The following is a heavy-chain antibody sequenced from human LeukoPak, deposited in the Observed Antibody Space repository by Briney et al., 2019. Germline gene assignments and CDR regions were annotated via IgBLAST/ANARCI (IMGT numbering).Heavy chain of an antibody. D-gene: IGHD3-10*01. CDR3: ARGWYYGSGSYFDY. CDR1: GGSISSYY. CDR2: IYTSGST. J-gene: IGHJ4*02. V-gene: IGHV4-4*07. Sequence: SETLSLTCTVSGGSISSYYWSWIRQPAGKGLEWIGRIYTSGSTNYNPSLKSRVTMSADTSKNQFSLKLSSVTAADTAVYYCARGWYYGSGSYFDYWGQGTLVTVSS.